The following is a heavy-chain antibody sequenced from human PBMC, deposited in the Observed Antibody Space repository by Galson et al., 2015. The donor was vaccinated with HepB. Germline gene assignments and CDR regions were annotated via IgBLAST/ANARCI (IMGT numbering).Heavy chain of an antibody. D-gene: IGHD1-7*01. CDR3: ATLTGTNRAYYYYGMDV. V-gene: IGHV4-4*02. CDR2: IYHSGST. CDR1: GGSISSSNW. J-gene: IGHJ6*02. Sequence: SETLSLTCAVSGGSISSSNWWSWVRQPPGKGLEWIGEIYHSGSTNYNPSLKSRVTISVDTSKNQFSLKLSSVTAADTAVYYCATLTGTNRAYYYYGMDVWGQGTTVTVSS.